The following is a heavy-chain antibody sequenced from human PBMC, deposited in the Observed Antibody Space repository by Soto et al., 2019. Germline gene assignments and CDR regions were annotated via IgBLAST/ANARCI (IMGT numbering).Heavy chain of an antibody. CDR2: ISGDSGNT. J-gene: IGHJ5*02. D-gene: IGHD3-10*01. CDR1: GYMFTKSA. Sequence: ASVKVSCKAFGYMFTKSAMHWVRQAPGQRLEWMGWISGDSGNTKYSPKLQDRVTITRDTSASTAYMELNSLKTEDTAVYYCSPITMVRDLGDGFDPWGQGTLVTVSS. CDR3: SPITMVRDLGDGFDP. V-gene: IGHV1-3*01.